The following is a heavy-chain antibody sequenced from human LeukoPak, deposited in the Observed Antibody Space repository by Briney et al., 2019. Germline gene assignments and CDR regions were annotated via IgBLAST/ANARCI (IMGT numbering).Heavy chain of an antibody. CDR1: GYTFTNNA. J-gene: IGHJ5*02. Sequence: ASVKVSCKASGYTFTNNAVNWVRQAPGQGLEWMGWINTNTGNPTYSQGFTGRFVSSLDTSMSTAYLQISNLKAEDTAVYYCARVGFCSSTSCLQFDPWGQGTLVTVSS. V-gene: IGHV7-4-1*02. D-gene: IGHD2-2*03. CDR3: ARVGFCSSTSCLQFDP. CDR2: INTNTGNP.